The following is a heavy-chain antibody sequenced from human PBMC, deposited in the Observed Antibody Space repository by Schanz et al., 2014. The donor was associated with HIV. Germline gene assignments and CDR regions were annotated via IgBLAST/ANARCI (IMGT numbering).Heavy chain of an antibody. V-gene: IGHV3-48*04. CDR1: GFTFTNHA. CDR3: ARDKSNLGMDS. CDR2: ITNSGNRM. J-gene: IGHJ5*01. Sequence: EVQLLESGGGLAQSGGSLTLSCAASGFTFTNHALSWVRQAPGRGLEWISYITNSGNRMNYADSVKGRFTTSRDNAKNSLYLQMNTLRADDTAVYYCARDKSNLGMDSWGQGTLVTVSS.